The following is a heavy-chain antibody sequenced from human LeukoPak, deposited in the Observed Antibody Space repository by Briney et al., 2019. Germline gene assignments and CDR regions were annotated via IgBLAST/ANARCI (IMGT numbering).Heavy chain of an antibody. CDR2: IYYSGST. CDR3: ARSINHYYYYYMDV. Sequence: PSETLSLTCTVSGGSISSSSYYWGWIRQPPGKGLEWIGSIYYSGSTYYNPSLKSRVTISVDTSKNQFSLKLSSVTAADTDVYYCARSINHYYYYYMDVWGKGTTVTISS. V-gene: IGHV4-39*07. J-gene: IGHJ6*03. CDR1: GGSISSSSYY. D-gene: IGHD6-6*01.